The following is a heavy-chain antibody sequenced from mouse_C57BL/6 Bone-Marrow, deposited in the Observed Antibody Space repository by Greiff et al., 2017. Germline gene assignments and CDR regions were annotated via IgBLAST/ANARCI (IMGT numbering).Heavy chain of an antibody. D-gene: IGHD1-1*01. CDR3: ASTVVRHWYFDV. J-gene: IGHJ1*03. CDR2: IWSGGST. CDR1: GFSLTSYR. Sequence: QVQLQQSGPGLVQPSQSLSITCTVSGFSLTSYRVHWVRQSPGKGLEWLGVIWSGGSTDYNAAFISRLSISKDNSKSQVFFKMNSLQADDTAIYYCASTVVRHWYFDVWGTGTTVTVSS. V-gene: IGHV2-2*01.